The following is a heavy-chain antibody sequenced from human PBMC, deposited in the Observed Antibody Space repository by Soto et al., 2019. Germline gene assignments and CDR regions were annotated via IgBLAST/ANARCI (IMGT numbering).Heavy chain of an antibody. CDR2: ITSDGDST. J-gene: IGHJ4*01. CDR1: GFTFSNYS. Sequence: GGLRLCWSVAGFTFSNYSMHWVRQSPGKGLEYVSGITSDGDSTWHADSVKDRFTISRDNSKNTLYLQMSSLRVEDTAIYYCVKGNQLLRYYFEFWGPGTLVTVSS. D-gene: IGHD2-15*01. CDR3: VKGNQLLRYYFEF. V-gene: IGHV3-64D*06.